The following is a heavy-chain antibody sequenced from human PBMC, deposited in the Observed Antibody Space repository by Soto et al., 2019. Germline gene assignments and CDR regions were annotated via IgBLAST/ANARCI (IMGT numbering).Heavy chain of an antibody. V-gene: IGHV3-48*02. CDR3: VRDRDWAFDI. CDR1: GYTFSEYS. D-gene: IGHD3-9*01. J-gene: IGHJ3*02. Sequence: GGSLSLACVASGYTFSEYSMNWVRQAPGKGLEWVSYFGTSRKYIFYADSVRGRFTISRDDARNSLYLQLNSLRDEDTAVYYCVRDRDWAFDIWGQGTMVTVSS. CDR2: FGTSRKYI.